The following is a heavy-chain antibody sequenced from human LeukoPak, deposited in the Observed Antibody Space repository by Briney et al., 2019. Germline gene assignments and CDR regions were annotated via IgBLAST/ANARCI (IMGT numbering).Heavy chain of an antibody. CDR1: GHSFTSYW. CDR2: IYPGDSDT. CDR3: ARLMYYYDSSGYSSAFNI. V-gene: IGHV5-51*01. J-gene: IGHJ3*02. Sequence: GESLKISCKGSGHSFTSYWIGWVRQMPGKGLEWMGIIYPGDSDTRYSPSFQGQVTISADKSISTAYLQWSSLKASDTAMYYCARLMYYYDSSGYSSAFNIWGQGTMVTVSS. D-gene: IGHD3-22*01.